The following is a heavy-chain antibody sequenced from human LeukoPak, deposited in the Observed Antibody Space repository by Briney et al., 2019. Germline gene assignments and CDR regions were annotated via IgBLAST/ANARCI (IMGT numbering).Heavy chain of an antibody. J-gene: IGHJ4*02. CDR1: GFTFSSYG. Sequence: GSLRLSCAASGFTFSSYGMHWVRQAPGKGLEWVAVIWYDGSNKYYADSAKGRFTISRDNSKNTLYLQMNSLRAEDTAVYYCAKDSPLTMIVVGHFDYWGQGTLVTVSS. CDR3: AKDSPLTMIVVGHFDY. CDR2: IWYDGSNK. V-gene: IGHV3-33*06. D-gene: IGHD3-22*01.